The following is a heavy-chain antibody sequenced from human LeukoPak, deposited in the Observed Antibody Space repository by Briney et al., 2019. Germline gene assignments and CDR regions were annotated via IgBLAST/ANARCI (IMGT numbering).Heavy chain of an antibody. J-gene: IGHJ3*02. V-gene: IGHV3-23*01. Sequence: GGSLRLSCAASGFTFSGYWMTWVRQAPGKGLEWVSAISGSGGSTYYADSVKGRFTISRDNSKNTLYLQMNSLRAEDTAVYYCAKDFAMIVFDAFDIWGQGTMVTVSS. CDR3: AKDFAMIVFDAFDI. CDR2: ISGSGGST. CDR1: GFTFSGYW. D-gene: IGHD3-22*01.